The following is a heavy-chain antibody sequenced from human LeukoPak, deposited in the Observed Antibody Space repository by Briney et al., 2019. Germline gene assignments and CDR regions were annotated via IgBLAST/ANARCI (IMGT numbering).Heavy chain of an antibody. Sequence: SVNLSCTASGGTFSSYAISWVRQPPGQGLEWMGGIIPIFGTANYAQKFQGRVTITTDESTSTAYMELSSLRSEDTAVYYCASGNRRMGSSDGFDPWGQGTLVTVSS. CDR1: GGTFSSYA. D-gene: IGHD6-13*01. CDR2: IIPIFGTA. CDR3: ASGNRRMGSSDGFDP. J-gene: IGHJ5*02. V-gene: IGHV1-69*05.